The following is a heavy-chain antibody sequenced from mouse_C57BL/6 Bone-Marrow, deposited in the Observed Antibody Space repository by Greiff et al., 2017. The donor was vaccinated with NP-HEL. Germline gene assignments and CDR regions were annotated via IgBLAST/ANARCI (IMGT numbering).Heavy chain of an antibody. Sequence: EVQLVESGGGLVKPGGSLKLSCAASGFTFSSYAMSWVRQTPEKRLEWVATISDGGSYTYYPDNVKGRFTISRDNAKNNLYLQMSHLKSEETAMYYCAREGDYYGSSYPWYFDVWGTGTTVTVSS. CDR1: GFTFSSYA. D-gene: IGHD1-1*01. CDR2: ISDGGSYT. CDR3: AREGDYYGSSYPWYFDV. J-gene: IGHJ1*03. V-gene: IGHV5-4*01.